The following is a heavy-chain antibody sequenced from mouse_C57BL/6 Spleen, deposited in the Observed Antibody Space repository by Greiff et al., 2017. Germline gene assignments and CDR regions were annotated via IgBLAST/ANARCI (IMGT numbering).Heavy chain of an antibody. V-gene: IGHV2-9-1*01. CDR1: GFSLTSYA. D-gene: IGHD1-1*01. Sequence: QVPLKESGPGLVAPSQSLSFTCTVSGFSLTSYAISWVRQPPGKGLEWLGVIWTGGGKNYNSALKSRLGISKDNAKSQVFLKMNSLQTDDTARYYCARNLDYGRSRDYWGQGTSVTVSS. J-gene: IGHJ4*01. CDR3: ARNLDYGRSRDY. CDR2: IWTGGGK.